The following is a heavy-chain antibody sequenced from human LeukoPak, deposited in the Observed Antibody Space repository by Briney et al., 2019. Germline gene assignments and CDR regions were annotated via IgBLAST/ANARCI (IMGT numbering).Heavy chain of an antibody. CDR1: GYTLTEVS. Sequence: ASVKVSCKVSGYTLTEVSMRWVRQAPGKGLEWLGGFDPEDGETIYAQKFQGRVTMTEDTSTDTAYMELSSLRSEDTAVYYCATHRDCSSTSCQSIYYYYYGMDVWGQGTTVTVSS. J-gene: IGHJ6*02. D-gene: IGHD2-2*01. CDR2: FDPEDGET. CDR3: ATHRDCSSTSCQSIYYYYYGMDV. V-gene: IGHV1-24*01.